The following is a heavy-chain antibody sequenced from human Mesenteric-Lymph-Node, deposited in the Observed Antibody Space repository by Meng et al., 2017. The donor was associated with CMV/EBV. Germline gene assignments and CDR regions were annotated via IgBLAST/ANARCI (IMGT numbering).Heavy chain of an antibody. CDR3: ASLAPLNNTKDKIPSGY. Sequence: QVQLQQWGAGLLKPSETLSLTCAVYGGSFSAYYWSWIRQPSGKGLEWIGEINHSGSTNYNPSLKSRITISVDTSKNQFSLKLTSVTAADTAVYFCASLAPLNNTKDKIPSGYWGQGTLVTVSS. D-gene: IGHD1-14*01. CDR1: GGSFSAYY. V-gene: IGHV4-34*01. J-gene: IGHJ4*02. CDR2: INHSGST.